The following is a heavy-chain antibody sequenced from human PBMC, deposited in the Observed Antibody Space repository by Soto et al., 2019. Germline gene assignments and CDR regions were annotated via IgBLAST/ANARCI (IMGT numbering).Heavy chain of an antibody. V-gene: IGHV4-59*01. D-gene: IGHD6-13*01. CDR3: ARVPPAARYYGMDV. CDR1: GGSISSYY. Sequence: PSETLSLTCTVSGGSISSYYWSWIRQPPGKGLEWIGYIYYSGSTNYNPSLKSRVTISVDTSKNQFSLKLSSVTAADTAVYYCARVPPAARYYGMDVWGQGTTVTVSS. J-gene: IGHJ6*02. CDR2: IYYSGST.